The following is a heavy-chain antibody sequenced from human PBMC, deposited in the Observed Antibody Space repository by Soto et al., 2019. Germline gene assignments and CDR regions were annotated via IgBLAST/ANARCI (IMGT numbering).Heavy chain of an antibody. J-gene: IGHJ5*02. V-gene: IGHV3-23*01. CDR1: GFTFSSYA. D-gene: IGHD3-3*01. CDR2: ISGSGGST. CDR3: AKFSSMIFGNWFDP. Sequence: EVQLLESGGGLVQPGGSLRLSCAASGFTFSSYAMSWVRQAPGKGLEWVSAISGSGGSTYYADSVKGRFTITRDNSKNTMYLQMNSLRADDKAVYYCAKFSSMIFGNWFDPWGQGTLVTVSS.